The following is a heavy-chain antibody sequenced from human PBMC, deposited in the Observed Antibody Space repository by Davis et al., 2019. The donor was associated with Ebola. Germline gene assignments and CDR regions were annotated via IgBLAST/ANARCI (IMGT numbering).Heavy chain of an antibody. CDR1: GDSINSGGYS. J-gene: IGHJ4*02. CDR2: VYSSGST. Sequence: SETLSLTCTVSGDSINSGGYSWGWIRQPPGKGLEWLGNVYSSGSTNYNPSLTSRLTMSVDRSKNQFSLNLHSVTTADTAVYYCARGDVVAALDSWGQGTLVTVSS. V-gene: IGHV4-30-4*07. CDR3: ARGDVVAALDS. D-gene: IGHD2-15*01.